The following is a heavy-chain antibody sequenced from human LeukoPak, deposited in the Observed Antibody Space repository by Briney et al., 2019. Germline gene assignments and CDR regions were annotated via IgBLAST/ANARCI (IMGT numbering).Heavy chain of an antibody. J-gene: IGHJ4*02. CDR2: INEGGSAE. D-gene: IGHD2-2*01. Sequence: GGSLRLSCAASGFTFNTLWMSWVRQAPGKGLEWVANINEGGSAEYYAESVKGRFTISRDNAENSVHLQMNSLRAEDTAVYYCARDRGLGYCSSTSCRTIDYWGQGTLVTVSS. CDR3: ARDRGLGYCSSTSCRTIDY. CDR1: GFTFNTLW. V-gene: IGHV3-7*01.